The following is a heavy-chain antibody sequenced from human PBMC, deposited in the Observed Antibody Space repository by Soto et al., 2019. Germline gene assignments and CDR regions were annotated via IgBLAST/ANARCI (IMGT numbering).Heavy chain of an antibody. J-gene: IGHJ6*02. V-gene: IGHV3-30*18. CDR3: AKWAPTHNDFWSGLGTSGMDV. CDR2: ISYDGRNK. D-gene: IGHD3-3*01. Sequence: QVQLVESGGGVVQPGRSLRLSCAASGFTFSSYGMHWVRQAPGKGLEWVAVISYDGRNKVYADSVKGRFTLSRDNSRNTVYLQMNSLRVDDTAVYYCAKWAPTHNDFWSGLGTSGMDVWGQGTTVTVSS. CDR1: GFTFSSYG.